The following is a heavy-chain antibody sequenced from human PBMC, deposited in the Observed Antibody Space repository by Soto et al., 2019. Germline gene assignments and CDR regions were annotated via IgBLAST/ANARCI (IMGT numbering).Heavy chain of an antibody. Sequence: QVQLQESGPGLVKPSQTLSLTCTVSGGSINSGSYYWSWIRQHPGKGLEWIGYIFYSGSTYYNPSLKSRIXIXVNXSKTQLSLKLSSVTAADTAVYYCASLRRDGYNFDYWGQGTLVTVSS. CDR1: GGSINSGSYY. CDR3: ASLRRDGYNFDY. D-gene: IGHD5-12*01. J-gene: IGHJ4*02. CDR2: IFYSGST. V-gene: IGHV4-31*03.